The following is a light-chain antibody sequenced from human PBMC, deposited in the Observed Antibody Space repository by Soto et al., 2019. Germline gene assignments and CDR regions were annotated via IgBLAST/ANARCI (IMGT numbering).Light chain of an antibody. Sequence: QSALTQPASVSGSLGQSIIISCTGTNSDVGNNKYVSWYQQHPGKAPKLMIFEVSSRPSGVSNRFSGSKSGNTASLTISGLQAEDEADYYCSSYASISTLVVFGGGTKLTVL. J-gene: IGLJ2*01. CDR1: NSDVGNNKY. CDR3: SSYASISTLVV. V-gene: IGLV2-14*01. CDR2: EVS.